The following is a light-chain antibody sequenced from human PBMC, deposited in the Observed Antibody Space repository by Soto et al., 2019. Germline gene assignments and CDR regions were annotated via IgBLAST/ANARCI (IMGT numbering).Light chain of an antibody. V-gene: IGLV1-44*01. Sequence: QSALTQPPSASGTPGQRVTISCSGSSSNIGSNTVNWYHQLPGTAPKLLIYSNNQRPSGVPDRFSGSKSGTSASLAISGLQSEDEADYYCAAWDDGLNGDVFGTGTKLTVL. CDR3: AAWDDGLNGDV. J-gene: IGLJ1*01. CDR1: SSNIGSNT. CDR2: SNN.